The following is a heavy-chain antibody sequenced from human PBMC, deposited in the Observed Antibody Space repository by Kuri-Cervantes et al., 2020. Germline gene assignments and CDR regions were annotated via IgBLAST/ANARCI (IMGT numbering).Heavy chain of an antibody. CDR2: IRSSSDII. CDR3: ARVRQWLIRYYLDS. Sequence: EGSLRLSCAASGFTFSTHAMNWVRQAPGKGLEWVSHIRSSSDIIYYADSVKGRFTVSRDNAKNSLYLQMNSLRAEDTAVYFCARVRQWLIRYYLDSWGQGTLVTVSS. CDR1: GFTFSTHA. D-gene: IGHD6-19*01. J-gene: IGHJ4*02. V-gene: IGHV3-48*01.